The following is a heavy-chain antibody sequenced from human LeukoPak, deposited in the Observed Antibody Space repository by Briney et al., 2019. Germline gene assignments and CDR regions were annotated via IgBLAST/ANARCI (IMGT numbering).Heavy chain of an antibody. CDR2: IYHSGST. Sequence: SETLSLTCTVSGGAISTYYWNWIRQPPGKGLEWIGYIYHSGSTNYNPSLQSRVTISVDTSKNQFSLNLNSVTAADTAVYYCARGGAARLHFQNWGQGTLVTVSS. D-gene: IGHD6-6*01. V-gene: IGHV4-59*01. J-gene: IGHJ1*01. CDR3: ARGGAARLHFQN. CDR1: GGAISTYY.